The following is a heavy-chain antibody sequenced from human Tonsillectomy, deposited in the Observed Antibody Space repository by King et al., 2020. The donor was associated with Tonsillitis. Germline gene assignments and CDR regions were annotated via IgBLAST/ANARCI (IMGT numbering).Heavy chain of an antibody. V-gene: IGHV1-46*01. CDR2: INPSGGST. Sequence: QLVQSGAEVKKPGASVKVSCKASGYTFTSYYMHWVRQAPGQGLEWMGIINPSGGSTSYAQKFQGRVTMTRDTSTSTVSMALSSLRSEDTAVYYCAGDRPCDYDSSGYSEYYYYYGMDVWGQGTTVTVSS. J-gene: IGHJ6*02. D-gene: IGHD3-22*01. CDR3: AGDRPCDYDSSGYSEYYYYYGMDV. CDR1: GYTFTSYY.